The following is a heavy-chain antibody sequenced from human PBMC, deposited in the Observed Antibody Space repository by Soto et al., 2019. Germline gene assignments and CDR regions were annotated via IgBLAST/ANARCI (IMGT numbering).Heavy chain of an antibody. Sequence: PGGSLRLSCAASGFTFSSYGMHWVRQAPGKGLEWVAVISYDGSNKYYADSMKGRFTISRDNSKNTLYLQMNSLRAEDTAVYYCANGPRIAVAGLIFDYWGQGTLVTVSS. V-gene: IGHV3-30*18. D-gene: IGHD6-19*01. CDR1: GFTFSSYG. CDR3: ANGPRIAVAGLIFDY. CDR2: ISYDGSNK. J-gene: IGHJ4*02.